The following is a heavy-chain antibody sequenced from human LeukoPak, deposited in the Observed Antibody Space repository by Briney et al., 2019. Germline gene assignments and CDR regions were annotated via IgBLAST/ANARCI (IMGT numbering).Heavy chain of an antibody. D-gene: IGHD4-17*01. V-gene: IGHV3-33*06. CDR1: GFTFSTYG. CDR2: IWYDGSNK. J-gene: IGHJ4*02. CDR3: AKDLVDYGDSYYFDY. Sequence: GGSLRLSCAASGFTFSTYGMHWVRQAPGKGLEWLAVIWYDGSNKYYANSVKGRFTISRDNSKNKLYLQMNSLRAEDTAVYYCAKDLVDYGDSYYFDYWGQGTLVTVSS.